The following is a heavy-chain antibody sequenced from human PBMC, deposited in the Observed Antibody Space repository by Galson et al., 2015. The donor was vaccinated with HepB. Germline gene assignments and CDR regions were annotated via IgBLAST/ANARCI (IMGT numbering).Heavy chain of an antibody. CDR2: IIPIFGTA. Sequence: SVKVSCKASGGTFSSYAISWVRQAPGQGLEWMGGIIPIFGTANYAQKFRGRVTITADESTSTAYMELSSLRSEDTAVYYCASPRVYYYYGMDVWGQGTTVTVSS. V-gene: IGHV1-69*13. CDR1: GGTFSSYA. CDR3: ASPRVYYYYGMDV. J-gene: IGHJ6*02.